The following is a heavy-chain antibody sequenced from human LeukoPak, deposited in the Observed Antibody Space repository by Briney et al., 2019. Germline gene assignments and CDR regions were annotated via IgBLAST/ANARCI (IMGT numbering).Heavy chain of an antibody. CDR1: GGTFRNYP. Sequence: SVKVSCKASGGTFRNYPISWVRLAPGQGLEWMGGILPIFRMTNYAEKFQGRVTITADESTTTAYLELNSLRSEDTAVYYCAICSSTWSGDRPDSWGQGSLVTVSS. J-gene: IGHJ4*02. V-gene: IGHV1-69*01. CDR3: AICSSTWSGDRPDS. D-gene: IGHD2-2*01. CDR2: ILPIFRMT.